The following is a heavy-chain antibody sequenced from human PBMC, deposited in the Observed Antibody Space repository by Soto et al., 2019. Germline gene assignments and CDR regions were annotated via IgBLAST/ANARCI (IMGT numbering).Heavy chain of an antibody. CDR2: IYYSGST. J-gene: IGHJ6*02. Sequence: SETLSLTCTVSGGSISSSSYYWGWIPQPPGKGLEWIGSIYYSGSTYYNPSLKSRVTISVDTSKNQFSLKLSSVTAADTAVYYCARHTEGTNGYYYYGMDVWGQGTTVTVSS. D-gene: IGHD2-8*01. CDR3: ARHTEGTNGYYYYGMDV. V-gene: IGHV4-39*01. CDR1: GGSISSSSYY.